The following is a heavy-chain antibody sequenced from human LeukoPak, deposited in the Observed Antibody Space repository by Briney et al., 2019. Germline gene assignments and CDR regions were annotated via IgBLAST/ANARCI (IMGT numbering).Heavy chain of an antibody. V-gene: IGHV3-48*04. D-gene: IGHD3-10*02. J-gene: IGHJ6*04. CDR2: ISSSGSTI. CDR1: GFTFSSYG. Sequence: GGSLRLPCAASGFTFSSYGMHWVRQAPGKGLEWVSYISSSGSTIYYADSVKGRFTISRDNAKNSLYLQMNSLRAEDTAVYYCVELGITMIGGVWGKGTTVTISS. CDR3: VELGITMIGGV.